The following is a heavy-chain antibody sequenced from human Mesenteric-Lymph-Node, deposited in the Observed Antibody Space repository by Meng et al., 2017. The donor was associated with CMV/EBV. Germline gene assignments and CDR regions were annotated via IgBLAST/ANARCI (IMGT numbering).Heavy chain of an antibody. D-gene: IGHD5-18*01. CDR3: ARHSALLVTNFDY. J-gene: IGHJ4*02. CDR2: IYYSGSTY. V-gene: IGHV4-39*01. CDR1: GGSISSSSYY. Sequence: QRQLQVSGPGLVKPSETRSLTCTVSGGSISSSSYYWGWIRQPPGKGLEWIGYIYYSGSTYYYNPSLETRVTISVDTSKNQFSLKLSSVTAADTAVYYCARHSALLVTNFDYWGQGTLVVASS.